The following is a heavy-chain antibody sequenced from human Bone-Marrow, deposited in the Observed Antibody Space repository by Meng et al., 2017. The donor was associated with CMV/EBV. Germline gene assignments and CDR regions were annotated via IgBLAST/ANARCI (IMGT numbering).Heavy chain of an antibody. CDR2: MNPNSGNT. J-gene: IGHJ6*02. V-gene: IGHV1-8*01. CDR3: ASKTNYDFWSGYYNAYYGMDV. Sequence: ASVKVSCKASGYTFTSYDINWVRQATGQGLEWMGWMNPNSGNTGYAQKFQGRVTKTRNTSISTAYMELSSLRSEDTAVYYCASKTNYDFWSGYYNAYYGMDVWGQGTTVTVSS. CDR1: GYTFTSYD. D-gene: IGHD3-3*01.